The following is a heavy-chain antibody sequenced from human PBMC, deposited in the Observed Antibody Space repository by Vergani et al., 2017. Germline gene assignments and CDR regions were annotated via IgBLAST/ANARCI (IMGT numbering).Heavy chain of an antibody. CDR1: GDSISRSHYY. Sequence: QLQLQESGPGLVKPSETLTLSCRVSGDSISRSHYYWGFIRQPPGKGLEWIGSISSSGSPYYNPTLKSRLAFSVETSKNLFSLRRKSVTATDTGMYYCARPVVPSAIADGFHVWGQGTMVTVS. CDR3: ARPVVPSAIADGFHV. J-gene: IGHJ3*01. CDR2: ISSSGSP. D-gene: IGHD6-13*01. V-gene: IGHV4-39*02.